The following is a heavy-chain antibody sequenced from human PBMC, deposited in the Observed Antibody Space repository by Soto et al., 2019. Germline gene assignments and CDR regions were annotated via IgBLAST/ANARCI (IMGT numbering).Heavy chain of an antibody. V-gene: IGHV4-31*03. CDR2: IYYSGST. CDR1: GGSISSGGYY. D-gene: IGHD1-1*01. J-gene: IGHJ4*02. CDR3: ARWPQLEPCFDY. Sequence: SETLSLTCTVSGGSISSGGYYWSWIRQRPGKGLEWIGYIYYSGSTCYNPSLKSRVTISVDTSKNQFSLKLSSVTAADTAVYYCARWPQLEPCFDYWGQGTLVTVSS.